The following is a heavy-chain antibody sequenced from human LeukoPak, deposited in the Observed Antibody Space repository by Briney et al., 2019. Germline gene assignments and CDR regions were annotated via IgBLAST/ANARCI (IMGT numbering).Heavy chain of an antibody. J-gene: IGHJ6*03. V-gene: IGHV3-23*01. D-gene: IGHD3-10*01. Sequence: GGSLRLSCAASGFTFSSYAMSWVRQAPGKGLEWVSAISGSGGSTYYADSVKGRFTISRDNSKNTLYLQMNSLRAEDTAVYYCAKSRYYGSGSYSYYYYYMDVWGKGTTVTISS. CDR3: AKSRYYGSGSYSYYYYYMDV. CDR2: ISGSGGST. CDR1: GFTFSSYA.